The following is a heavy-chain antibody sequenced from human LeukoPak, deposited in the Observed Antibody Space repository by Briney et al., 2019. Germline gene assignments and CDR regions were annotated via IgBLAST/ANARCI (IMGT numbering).Heavy chain of an antibody. J-gene: IGHJ4*02. CDR2: ISSRSSTI. V-gene: IGHV3-48*01. CDR1: GFTFSSYW. D-gene: IGHD3-9*01. CDR3: ARGGRSTYFDWSPDY. Sequence: GGSLRLSCAASGFTFSSYWMSWVRQAPGKGLEWGSYISSRSSTIYYADSVKGRFTISRDNAKNSLYLQMNSLRAEDTAVYYCARGGRSTYFDWSPDYWGQGTLVTVSS.